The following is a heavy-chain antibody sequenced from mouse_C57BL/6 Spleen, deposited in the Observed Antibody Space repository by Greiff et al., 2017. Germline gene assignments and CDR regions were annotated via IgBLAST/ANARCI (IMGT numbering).Heavy chain of an antibody. CDR1: GYTFTDYN. J-gene: IGHJ4*01. CDR2: INPNNGGT. Sequence: EVKLQESGPELVKPGASVKIPCKASGYTFTDYNMDWVKQSHGKSLEWIGDINPNNGGTIYNQKFKGKATLTVDKSSSTAYMELRSLTSEDTAVYYCARLGYYGSSSYAMDYWGQGTSVTVSS. D-gene: IGHD1-1*01. CDR3: ARLGYYGSSSYAMDY. V-gene: IGHV1-18*01.